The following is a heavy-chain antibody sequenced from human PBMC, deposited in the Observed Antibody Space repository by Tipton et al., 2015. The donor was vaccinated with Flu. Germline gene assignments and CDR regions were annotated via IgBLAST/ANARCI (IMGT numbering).Heavy chain of an antibody. D-gene: IGHD6-19*01. CDR2: IFRTGST. CDR1: GASISSSNYY. CDR3: ARDRGISVAGSYYFDY. Sequence: LRLSCTVSGASISSSNYYWSWTRQPAGKALEWIGRIFRTGSTNYNPSLKSRVTISLDTSKNQFSLNLNSVTAADTAVYYCARDRGISVAGSYYFDYWGQGSLVTVSS. J-gene: IGHJ4*02. V-gene: IGHV4-61*02.